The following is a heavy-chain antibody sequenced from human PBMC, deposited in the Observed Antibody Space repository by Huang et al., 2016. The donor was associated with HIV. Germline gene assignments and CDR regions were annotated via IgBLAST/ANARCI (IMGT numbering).Heavy chain of an antibody. Sequence: QMQLQQWGAGRLRPSETLSLTCAVYGGSFSTYYWTWIRQPPGKGLEWIGEINHSGTTNYNSTLKRRVTMSVDTSKKQFSLRLNAVTAADTAVYYWARDGKQMAPHFDFWGQGTLVTVSS. CDR3: ARDGKQMAPHFDF. V-gene: IGHV4-34*02. CDR2: INHSGTT. J-gene: IGHJ4*02. CDR1: GGSFSTYY. D-gene: IGHD2-8*01.